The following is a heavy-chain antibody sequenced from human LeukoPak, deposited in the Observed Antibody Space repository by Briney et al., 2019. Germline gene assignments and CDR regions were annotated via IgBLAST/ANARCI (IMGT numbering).Heavy chain of an antibody. CDR3: ARTSVLHYYDSSGYFDY. D-gene: IGHD3-22*01. V-gene: IGHV1-18*01. J-gene: IGHJ4*02. Sequence: ASVKVSCKASGYGFNSYGISWVRQAPGQGLEWMGWISAHNGNTNYAQKLQGRVAVTTDTSTSTAYMELRSLRSDDTAVYYCARTSVLHYYDSSGYFDYWGQGTLVTVSS. CDR2: ISAHNGNT. CDR1: GYGFNSYG.